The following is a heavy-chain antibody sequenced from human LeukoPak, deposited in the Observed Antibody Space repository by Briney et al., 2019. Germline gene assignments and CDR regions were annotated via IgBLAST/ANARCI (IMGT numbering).Heavy chain of an antibody. CDR2: LYNTGNP. J-gene: IGHJ4*02. D-gene: IGHD5-18*01. CDR1: IGSISSGDHY. V-gene: IGHV4-30-4*01. Sequence: SQTLSLTCTVSIGSISSGDHYWSWIRQPPGKGLEYIAYLYNTGNPYYNPSLKSRVTISADTSKNQFSLKLNSVTAADTAVYYCARGRGYGYGIDYWGQGTLVTVSS. CDR3: ARGRGYGYGIDY.